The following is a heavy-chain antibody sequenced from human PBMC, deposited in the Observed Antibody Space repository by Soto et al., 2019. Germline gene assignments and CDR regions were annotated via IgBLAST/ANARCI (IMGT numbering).Heavy chain of an antibody. D-gene: IGHD1-1*01. J-gene: IGHJ6*02. V-gene: IGHV6-1*01. CDR1: GDSVSSNSAA. CDR3: ARNWNAGSRAYYYYGMDV. Sequence: SQILSLTCAISGDSVSSNSAAWNWIRQSPSRGLEWLGRTYYRSKWYNDYAVSVKSRITINPDTSKNQFSLQLNSVTPEDTAVYYCARNWNAGSRAYYYYGMDVWGQGTTVTVSS. CDR2: TYYRSKWYN.